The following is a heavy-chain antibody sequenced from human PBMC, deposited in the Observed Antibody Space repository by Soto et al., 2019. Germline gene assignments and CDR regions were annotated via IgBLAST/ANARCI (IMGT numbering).Heavy chain of an antibody. J-gene: IGHJ6*02. V-gene: IGHV3-48*03. CDR3: QQWLTKPRGMDV. CDR1: GFTFSSYE. D-gene: IGHD6-19*01. Sequence: GGSLRLSCAASGFTFSSYEMNWVRQAPGKGLEWGSYISSSGSNIYYADSVKGRFTISRDNAKNSLYLQMNSLRAEDTAVYYCQQWLTKPRGMDVWGQGTTVTVSS. CDR2: ISSSGSNI.